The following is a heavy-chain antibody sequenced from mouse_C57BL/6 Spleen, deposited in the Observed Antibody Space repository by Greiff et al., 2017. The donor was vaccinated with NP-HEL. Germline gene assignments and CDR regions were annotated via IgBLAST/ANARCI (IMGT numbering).Heavy chain of an antibody. Sequence: EVQLQQSGAELVRPGASVKLSCTASGFNIKDDYMHWVKQRPEQGLEWIGWIDPENGDTEYASKFQGKATITADTSSNTAYLQLSSLTSEDTAVYYCTRFDYDGGLDDWGQGTTLTVSS. CDR3: TRFDYDGGLDD. D-gene: IGHD2-4*01. V-gene: IGHV14-4*01. CDR1: GFNIKDDY. J-gene: IGHJ2*01. CDR2: IDPENGDT.